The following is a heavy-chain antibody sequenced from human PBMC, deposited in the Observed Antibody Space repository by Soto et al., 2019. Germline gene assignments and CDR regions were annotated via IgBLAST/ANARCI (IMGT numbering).Heavy chain of an antibody. CDR1: GGSISSFY. D-gene: IGHD4-17*01. CDR2: IYYSGST. V-gene: IGHV4-59*01. Sequence: SETLSLTXTVSGGSISSFYWSWIRQPPGKGLEWIGYIYYSGSTNYNPSLKSRVTISVDTSKNQFSLKLSSVTAADTAVYYCARRYGPSFDYWGQGTLVTVSS. CDR3: ARRYGPSFDY. J-gene: IGHJ4*02.